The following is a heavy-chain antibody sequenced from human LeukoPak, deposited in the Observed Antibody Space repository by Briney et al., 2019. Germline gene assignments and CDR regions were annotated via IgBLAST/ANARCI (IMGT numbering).Heavy chain of an antibody. J-gene: IGHJ4*02. CDR1: GGSNSSGGYS. Sequence: SQTLSLTCAVSGGSNSSGGYSWSWIRQPPGKGLEWIGYIYHSGSTYYNPSLKSRVTISVDRSKNQFSLKLSSVTAADTAVYYCARAGTTVTMTYDYFDYWGQGTLVTVSS. D-gene: IGHD4-17*01. CDR3: ARAGTTVTMTYDYFDY. CDR2: IYHSGST. V-gene: IGHV4-30-2*01.